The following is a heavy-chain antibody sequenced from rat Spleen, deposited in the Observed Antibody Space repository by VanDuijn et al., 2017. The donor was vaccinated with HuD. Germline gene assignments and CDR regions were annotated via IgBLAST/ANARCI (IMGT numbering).Heavy chain of an antibody. Sequence: EVQLVESGGGLVQPGRSLKLSCAASGFTFSSFAMAWVRQAPKKGLEWVATLTSGGSNTYYPDSVKGRFTISRDNAKSTLYLQMDSLRSEDTATYYCAKDSVVTLDWYFDFWGPGTMVTVSS. J-gene: IGHJ1*01. CDR3: AKDSVVTLDWYFDF. CDR2: LTSGGSNT. D-gene: IGHD1-1*01. V-gene: IGHV5-25*01. CDR1: GFTFSSFA.